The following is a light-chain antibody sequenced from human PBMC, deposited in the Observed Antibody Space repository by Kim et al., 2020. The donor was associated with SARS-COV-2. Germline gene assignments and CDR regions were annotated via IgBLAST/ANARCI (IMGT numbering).Light chain of an antibody. CDR3: QQYGSAPPLT. V-gene: IGKV3-20*01. CDR1: QSVSSNY. Sequence: PGDRATLSCRASQSVSSNYLAWYQQKLGQAPRLLIYGASSRATGIPDRFSGSGSGTEFTLTISRLEPEDFAVYYCQQYGSAPPLTFGGGTKVDIK. J-gene: IGKJ4*01. CDR2: GAS.